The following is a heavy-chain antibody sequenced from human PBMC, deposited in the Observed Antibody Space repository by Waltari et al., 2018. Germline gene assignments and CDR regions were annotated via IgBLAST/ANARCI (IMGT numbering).Heavy chain of an antibody. Sequence: QVHLEESGPGLVKPSGTLSLTCAVSNVSISSANWWIWVRQPPGKGLEWIGEIYHSGTTVYNPSLWSRVTISLDKSKNHFSLKLTSVTAADTAVYYCARGIFTAHSYFDYWGQGTLVTVSS. CDR2: IYHSGTT. J-gene: IGHJ4*02. D-gene: IGHD2-15*01. CDR3: ARGIFTAHSYFDY. CDR1: NVSISSANW. V-gene: IGHV4-4*02.